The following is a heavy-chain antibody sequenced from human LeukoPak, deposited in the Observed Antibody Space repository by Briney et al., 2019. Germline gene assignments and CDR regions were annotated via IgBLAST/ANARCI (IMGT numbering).Heavy chain of an antibody. Sequence: SETLSLTCTVSGGSISSYYWSWIRQPAGKGLEWIGRIWTSGSANYNPSLRSRVTISLDTSKNLFSLNLSSVTAADTAVYYCARVDGSCSGGSCPSGNWFDPWGQGTPVTVSS. CDR1: GGSISSYY. D-gene: IGHD2-15*01. J-gene: IGHJ5*02. CDR3: ARVDGSCSGGSCPSGNWFDP. CDR2: IWTSGSA. V-gene: IGHV4-4*07.